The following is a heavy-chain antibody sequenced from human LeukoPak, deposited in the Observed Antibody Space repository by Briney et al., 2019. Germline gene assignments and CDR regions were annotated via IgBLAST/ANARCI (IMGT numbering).Heavy chain of an antibody. CDR2: ISYDGSKK. J-gene: IGHJ4*02. CDR1: GFTFSSYG. D-gene: IGHD2-2*01. CDR3: AKRIASSTSCCDFDY. V-gene: IGHV3-30*18. Sequence: AGGSLRLSCAASGFTFSSYGMHWVRQAPGKGLEWVAVISYDGSKKNYADSVKGRFTISRDNSKNTLYLQMNSLRAEDTAVYYCAKRIASSTSCCDFDYWGQGTLVTVSS.